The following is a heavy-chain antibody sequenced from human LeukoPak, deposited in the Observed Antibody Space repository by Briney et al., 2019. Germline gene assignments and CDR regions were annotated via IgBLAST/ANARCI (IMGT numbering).Heavy chain of an antibody. J-gene: IGHJ3*02. D-gene: IGHD3-22*01. CDR2: IIPIFGTA. CDR3: ARGRHYYDSSGPRDAFDI. Sequence: GSSVKVSCKASGGTFSSYAISWLRQAPGQGLEWMGGIIPIFGTANYAQKFQGRVTITTDESTSTAYMELSSLRSEDTAVYYCARGRHYYDSSGPRDAFDIWGQGTMVTVSS. V-gene: IGHV1-69*05. CDR1: GGTFSSYA.